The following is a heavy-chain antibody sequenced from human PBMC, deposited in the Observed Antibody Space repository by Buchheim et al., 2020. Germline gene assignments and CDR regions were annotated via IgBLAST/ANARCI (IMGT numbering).Heavy chain of an antibody. CDR1: GFTFSDYS. J-gene: IGHJ4*02. CDR3: ASLPRGYFDWQSDY. Sequence: EVQVVESGGGLVKPGGSLRLSCAASGFTFSDYSMNWVRQAPGKGLEWVSSISSSSSYIYYAESVQGRFTIFRDNAKKSLYLQMNSLRAEDTAVYYCASLPRGYFDWQSDYWGQGTL. CDR2: ISSSSSYI. V-gene: IGHV3-21*01. D-gene: IGHD3-9*01.